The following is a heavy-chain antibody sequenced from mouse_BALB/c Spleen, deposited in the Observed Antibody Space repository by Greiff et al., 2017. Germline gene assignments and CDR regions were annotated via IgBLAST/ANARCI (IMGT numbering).Heavy chain of an antibody. CDR1: GFNIKDTY. CDR3: ASSLLRLWFAY. D-gene: IGHD1-2*01. J-gene: IGHJ3*01. CDR2: IDPANGNT. Sequence: EVQLQQSGAELVKPGASVKLSCTASGFNIKDTYMHWVKQRPEQGLEWIGRIDPANGNTKYDPKFQGKATITADTSSNTAYLQLSSLTSEDTAVYYCASSLLRLWFAYWGQGTLVTVSA. V-gene: IGHV14-3*02.